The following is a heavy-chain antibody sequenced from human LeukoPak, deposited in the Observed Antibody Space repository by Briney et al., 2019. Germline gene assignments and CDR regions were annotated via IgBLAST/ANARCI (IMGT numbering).Heavy chain of an antibody. CDR1: GFTFSSYW. V-gene: IGHV3-7*01. CDR2: IKQDGSEK. D-gene: IGHD2-2*01. Sequence: GGSLRLSCAASGFTFSSYWMSWVRQAPGKGLEWVANIKQDGSEKYYVDSVKGRFTISRDNAKNSLYLQMNSLRAEDTAVYYCARDSGCSSTSCSGYYYYGMDVWGQGTTVTVSS. CDR3: ARDSGCSSTSCSGYYYYGMDV. J-gene: IGHJ6*02.